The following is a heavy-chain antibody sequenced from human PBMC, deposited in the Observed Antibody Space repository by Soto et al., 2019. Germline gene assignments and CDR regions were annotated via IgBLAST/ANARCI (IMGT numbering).Heavy chain of an antibody. CDR3: ARTGPYSRGDN. Sequence: QVQLQESGPGLVNPLETLSLTCTVSGTSVFGANWWGWVRQPPGKGLEWIGEIHSSGNTDYSPSLKSRVTISVDMSKNEFSLKLTSVTAADPAVYYCARTGPYSRGDNWGQGTLVTVSS. J-gene: IGHJ4*02. D-gene: IGHD2-21*01. CDR1: GTSVFGANW. CDR2: IHSSGNT. V-gene: IGHV4-4*02.